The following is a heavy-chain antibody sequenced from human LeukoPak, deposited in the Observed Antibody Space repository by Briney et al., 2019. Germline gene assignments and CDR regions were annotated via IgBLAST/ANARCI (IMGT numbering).Heavy chain of an antibody. CDR2: ICPNTGGS. V-gene: IGHV1-2*02. D-gene: IGHD1-1*01. J-gene: IGHJ4*02. Sequence: ASVKVSCRASGYSFTAYYLHWVRQAPGQGLEWMGWICPNTGGSKSTQKFQGRVSMTSDTSITTAYLEIKGLTSDDTAIYYCAREPGTATGFWGQGTLVTVSS. CDR1: GYSFTAYY. CDR3: AREPGTATGF.